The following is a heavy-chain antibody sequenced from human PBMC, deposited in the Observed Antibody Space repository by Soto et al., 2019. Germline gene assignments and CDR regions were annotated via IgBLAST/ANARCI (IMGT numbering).Heavy chain of an antibody. Sequence: QVQLVESGGGVVQPGRSLRLSCAASGFTFSSYGMHWVRQAPGKGLEWVAVIWYDGSNKYYADSVKGRFTISRDNSKNTLYLQMNSLRAEDTAVYYCARDQERYKNGMDVWGQGTTVTVSS. J-gene: IGHJ6*02. V-gene: IGHV3-33*01. CDR3: ARDQERYKNGMDV. CDR2: IWYDGSNK. D-gene: IGHD3-9*01. CDR1: GFTFSSYG.